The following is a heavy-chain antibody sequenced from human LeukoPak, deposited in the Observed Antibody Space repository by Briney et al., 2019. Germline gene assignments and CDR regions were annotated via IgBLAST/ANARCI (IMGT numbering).Heavy chain of an antibody. Sequence: GGSLRLSCAASGFTFSTYAMSWVRQAPGKGLEWVSTISGSGGSTYYAGSVKGRFTISRDNSKNTLYLQVNSLRGEDTAVYFCAKHRMVRGIITDYYFDCWGQGTLVTVSS. J-gene: IGHJ4*02. V-gene: IGHV3-23*01. CDR3: AKHRMVRGIITDYYFDC. CDR2: ISGSGGST. CDR1: GFTFSTYA. D-gene: IGHD3-10*01.